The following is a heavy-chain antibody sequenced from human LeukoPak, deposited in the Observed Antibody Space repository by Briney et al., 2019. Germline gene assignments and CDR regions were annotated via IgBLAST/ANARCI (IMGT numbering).Heavy chain of an antibody. CDR1: GITLSNYG. Sequence: GGSLRLSCAVSGITLSNYGMSWVRQAPGKGLEWVALVWYDGSNKYYADSVKGRFTISRDNSKNTLYLQMNSLRAEDTAVYYCAKGDEAFDIWGQGTMVTVSS. CDR3: AKGDEAFDI. CDR2: VWYDGSNK. V-gene: IGHV3-33*06. J-gene: IGHJ3*02.